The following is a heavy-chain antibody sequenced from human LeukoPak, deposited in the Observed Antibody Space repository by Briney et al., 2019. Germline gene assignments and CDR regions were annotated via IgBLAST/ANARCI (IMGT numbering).Heavy chain of an antibody. D-gene: IGHD3-3*01. Sequence: GGSLRLSCAASGFTFSSYAMSWVRQAPGKGLEWVSAISGSGGSTYYADSVKGRFTISRDNSKNTLYLQMNSLRAEDTAVYYCAKASTYYDFWSGFDYWGQGTLVTVSS. V-gene: IGHV3-23*01. CDR1: GFTFSSYA. CDR2: ISGSGGST. J-gene: IGHJ4*02. CDR3: AKASTYYDFWSGFDY.